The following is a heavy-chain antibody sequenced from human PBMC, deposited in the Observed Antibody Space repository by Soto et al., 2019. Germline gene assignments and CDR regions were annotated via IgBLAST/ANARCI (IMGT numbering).Heavy chain of an antibody. CDR2: ISSSGSTI. J-gene: IGHJ4*02. CDR1: GFTFSDYY. Sequence: GGSLRLSCAASGFTFSDYYMSWIRQAPGKGLEWVSYISSSGSTIYYADSVKGRFTISRDNAKNSLYLQMNSLRAEDTAVYYCANTYYDILTGYSGFDYWGQGTLVTVSS. CDR3: ANTYYDILTGYSGFDY. D-gene: IGHD3-9*01. V-gene: IGHV3-11*01.